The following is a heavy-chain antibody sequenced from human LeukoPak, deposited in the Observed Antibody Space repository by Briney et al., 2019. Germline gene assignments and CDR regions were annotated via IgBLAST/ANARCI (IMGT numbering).Heavy chain of an antibody. Sequence: SPTLSLTFAISGDSVSSIRATWSWLRQSPSRGLEWLGRTYYRSKWSNDYADFVTGRITINSDTSKNQFALQLNSVTPDDTAIYYCARALGGVFDYWGLGTLVTVSS. V-gene: IGHV6-1*01. CDR3: ARALGGVFDY. CDR2: TYYRSKWSN. D-gene: IGHD3-3*01. J-gene: IGHJ4*02. CDR1: GDSVSSIRAT.